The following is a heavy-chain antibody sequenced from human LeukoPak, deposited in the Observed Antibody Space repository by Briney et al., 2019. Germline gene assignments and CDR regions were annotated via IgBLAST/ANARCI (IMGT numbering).Heavy chain of an antibody. CDR1: GFTFSSYS. J-gene: IGHJ4*02. CDR3: ASFRPSIAAFDY. V-gene: IGHV3-21*01. CDR2: ISSSSSYI. D-gene: IGHD6-6*01. Sequence: PGGSLRLSCAASGFTFSSYSMNWVRQAPGKRLEWVSSISSSSSYIYYADSVKGRFTISRDNAKNSLYLQMNSLRAEDTAVYYCASFRPSIAAFDYWGQGTLVTVSS.